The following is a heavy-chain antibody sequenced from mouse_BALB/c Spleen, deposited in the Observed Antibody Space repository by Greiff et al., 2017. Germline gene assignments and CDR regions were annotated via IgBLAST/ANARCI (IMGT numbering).Heavy chain of an antibody. D-gene: IGHD1-1*01. J-gene: IGHJ3*01. CDR2: IDPANGNT. CDR1: GFNIKDTY. Sequence: VQLQQSGAELVKPGASVKLSCTASGFNIKDTYMHWVKQRPEQGLEWIGRIDPANGNTKYDPKFQGKATITADTSSNTAYLQLSSLTSEDTAVYYGALNYDGSSPRFPYWGQGTLVTVSA. V-gene: IGHV14-3*02. CDR3: ALNYDGSSPRFPY.